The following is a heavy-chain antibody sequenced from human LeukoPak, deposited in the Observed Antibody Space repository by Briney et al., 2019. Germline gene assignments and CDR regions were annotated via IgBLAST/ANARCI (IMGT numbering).Heavy chain of an antibody. CDR2: INHSGST. J-gene: IGHJ4*02. D-gene: IGHD3-22*01. CDR3: ARVPYYYDSSGYYWLDY. V-gene: IGHV4-34*01. Sequence: SETLSLTCAVYGGSFSGYYWSWIRQPPGKGLEWIGEINHSGSTNYNPSLKSRVTISVDTSKNQFSLKLSSVTAADTAVYYCARVPYYYDSSGYYWLDYRGQGTLVTVSS. CDR1: GGSFSGYY.